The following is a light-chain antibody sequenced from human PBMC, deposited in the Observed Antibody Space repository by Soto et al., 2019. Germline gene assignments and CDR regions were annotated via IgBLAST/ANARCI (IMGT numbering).Light chain of an antibody. CDR3: CSYAGSSFFV. J-gene: IGLJ1*01. CDR1: SSDVGSYNL. CDR2: EVS. V-gene: IGLV2-23*02. Sequence: QSLLTQPSSWTGSPGQSITISCTGTSSDVGSYNLVSWSQHHPCNAPQLMIYEVSKRPSGVSNRFSGSKSGNTASPTISGLQADDEVDYYCCSYAGSSFFVFGLGPKVA.